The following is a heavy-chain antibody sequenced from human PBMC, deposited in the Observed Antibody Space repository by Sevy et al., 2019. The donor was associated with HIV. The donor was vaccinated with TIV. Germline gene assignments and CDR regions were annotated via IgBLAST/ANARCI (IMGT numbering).Heavy chain of an antibody. CDR1: GYTLTELS. CDR2: FDPEDGET. Sequence: ASVKVSCKVSGYTLTELSMHWVRQAPGKGLEWMGGFDPEDGETIYAQKFQGRVTMTEDTSTDTAYMELSSLRSEDTAVYYCERSAPYCSSTSCSRQYYFDYWGQGTLVTVSS. D-gene: IGHD2-2*01. CDR3: ERSAPYCSSTSCSRQYYFDY. V-gene: IGHV1-24*01. J-gene: IGHJ4*02.